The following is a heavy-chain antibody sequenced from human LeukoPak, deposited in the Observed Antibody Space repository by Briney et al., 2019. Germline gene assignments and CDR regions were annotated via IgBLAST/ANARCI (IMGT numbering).Heavy chain of an antibody. J-gene: IGHJ4*02. V-gene: IGHV4-59*01. CDR2: IYYSGST. D-gene: IGHD5-18*01. Sequence: PSETLSLTCTVSGGSISSYYWSWIRQPPGKGLEWIGYIYYSGSTNYNPSLKSRVTISVDTSKNQFSLKLSSVTAADTAVYYCARRGPATAMVFFFDYWGQGTLVTASS. CDR1: GGSISSYY. CDR3: ARRGPATAMVFFFDY.